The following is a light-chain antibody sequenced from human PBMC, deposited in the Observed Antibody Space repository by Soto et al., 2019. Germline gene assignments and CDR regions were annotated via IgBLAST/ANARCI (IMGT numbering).Light chain of an antibody. Sequence: QSALTQSASLSGSPGQSITISCTGTSSDIGAYDYVSWFQQHPGKAPKLMIYQVTNRPSGVSNRFSGSRSGNTASLTISGLQAEDEADYYCSSYTDSSNYVFGTGTKVTVL. CDR2: QVT. CDR3: SSYTDSSNYV. J-gene: IGLJ1*01. CDR1: SSDIGAYDY. V-gene: IGLV2-14*01.